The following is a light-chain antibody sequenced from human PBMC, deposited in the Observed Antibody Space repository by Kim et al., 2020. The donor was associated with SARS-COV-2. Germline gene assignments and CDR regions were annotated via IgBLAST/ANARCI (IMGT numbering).Light chain of an antibody. V-gene: IGKV3-20*01. CDR1: QSVSSSY. CDR2: GAS. Sequence: CQGERATLSGRASQSVSSSYLAWYQQKPGQAPRLLIYGASSRATGIPDRFSGSGSGTDFTLTISRLEPEDFAVYYCQQYGSSPRAFGQGTKVDIK. J-gene: IGKJ1*01. CDR3: QQYGSSPRA.